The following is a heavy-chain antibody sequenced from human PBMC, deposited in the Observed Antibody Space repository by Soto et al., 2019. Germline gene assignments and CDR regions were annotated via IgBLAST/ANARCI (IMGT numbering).Heavy chain of an antibody. CDR3: ARDPNDYGDYNSLSFYYGMDV. CDR1: GGTFSSYA. V-gene: IGHV1-69*06. Sequence: QVQLVQSGAEVKKPGSSVKVSCKASGGTFSSYAISWVRQAPGQGLEWMGGIIPIFGTANYAQKFQGRVTITADKSTSTAYMEMSSLRSEDTAVYYCARDPNDYGDYNSLSFYYGMDVWGQGTTVTVSS. D-gene: IGHD4-17*01. J-gene: IGHJ6*02. CDR2: IIPIFGTA.